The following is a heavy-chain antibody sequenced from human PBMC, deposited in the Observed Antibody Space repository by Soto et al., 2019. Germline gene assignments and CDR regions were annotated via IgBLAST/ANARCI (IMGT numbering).Heavy chain of an antibody. CDR3: ARDIIGVRGVHRRAFEI. CDR2: IYYSGST. D-gene: IGHD3-10*01. Sequence: SETLSLTCTVSGGSISSYYWSWIRQPPGKGLEWIGYIYYSGSTNYNPPLKSRVTISVDTSKNQFSLKLSSVTAADTAVYYCARDIIGVRGVHRRAFEIRGQGTMVTVSS. J-gene: IGHJ3*02. V-gene: IGHV4-59*01. CDR1: GGSISSYY.